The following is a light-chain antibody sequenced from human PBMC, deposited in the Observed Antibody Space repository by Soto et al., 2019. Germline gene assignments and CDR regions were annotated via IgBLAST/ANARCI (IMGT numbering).Light chain of an antibody. CDR1: QSVSSD. CDR2: DAS. V-gene: IGKV3-11*01. J-gene: IGKJ5*01. Sequence: EIVLTQSPATLSLSPGERATLSCRASQSVSSDLAWYQQKPGQAPRLLIYDASNRATGIPARFSGSGSGTDFTLTISSLEAEDFAVYYCQQRSNWPTITFGQGTRLEIK. CDR3: QQRSNWPTIT.